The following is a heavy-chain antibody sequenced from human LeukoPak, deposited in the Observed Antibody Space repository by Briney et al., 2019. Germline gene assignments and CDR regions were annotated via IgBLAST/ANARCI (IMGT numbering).Heavy chain of an antibody. CDR2: IYSGGST. CDR3: ARGNSYDSSGYPEYFQN. D-gene: IGHD3-22*01. J-gene: IGHJ1*01. CDR1: GFTVSNNY. V-gene: IGHV3-66*01. Sequence: PGGSLRLSCAASGFTVSNNYMNWVRQAPGKGLEWVSVIYSGGSTSYADSVKGRFTISRDNSRNTVSLQMNTLRAEDTAVYYCARGNSYDSSGYPEYFQNWGQGTLVTVSP.